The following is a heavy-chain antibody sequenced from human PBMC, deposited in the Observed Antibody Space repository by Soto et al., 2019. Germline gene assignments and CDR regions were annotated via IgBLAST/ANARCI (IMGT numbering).Heavy chain of an antibody. CDR2: IIPIFGTA. Sequence: QVQLVQSGAEVKKPGSSVKVSCKASGGTFSSYAISWVRQAPGQGLEWMGGIIPIFGTANYAQKFQGRVTINEDESKSTADMERSSLRSEDTAVYYCARELELGGYNLNYWGQGTLVTVSS. V-gene: IGHV1-69*01. J-gene: IGHJ4*02. CDR1: GGTFSSYA. CDR3: ARELELGGYNLNY. D-gene: IGHD1-7*01.